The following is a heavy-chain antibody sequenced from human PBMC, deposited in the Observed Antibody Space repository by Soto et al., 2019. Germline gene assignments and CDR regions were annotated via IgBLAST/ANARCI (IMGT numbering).Heavy chain of an antibody. CDR2: IYYSGST. CDR1: GGSISSYY. Sequence: PSETLSLTCTVSGGSISSYYWSWIRQPPGKGLEWIGYIYYSGSTNYNPSLKSRVTISVDTSKNQFSLKLSSVTAADTAVYYCARGRDFWSYWGQGTLVTVSS. J-gene: IGHJ4*02. V-gene: IGHV4-59*01. CDR3: ARGRDFWSY. D-gene: IGHD3-3*01.